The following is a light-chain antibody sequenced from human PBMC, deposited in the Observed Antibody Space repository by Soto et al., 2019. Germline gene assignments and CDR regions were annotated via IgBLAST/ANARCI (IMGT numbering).Light chain of an antibody. J-gene: IGKJ4*01. CDR1: QSVSSY. CDR3: QQRSNRLT. V-gene: IGKV3-11*01. CDR2: DAS. Sequence: EFVLTQSPATLSLSPGERATLSCGASQSVSSYLSWYQQKPGQAPRLLIYDASNRATGIPARFSGSGSGTVLTLTISSLEPEDFAVYYCQQRSNRLTFGGGTMVDIK.